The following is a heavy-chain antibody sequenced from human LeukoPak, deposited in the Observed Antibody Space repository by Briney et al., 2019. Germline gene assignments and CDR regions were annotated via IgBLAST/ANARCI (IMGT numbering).Heavy chain of an antibody. CDR2: IYYSGST. Sequence: SETLSLTCTVSGDSISSSSYYWGWIRQPPGKGLEWIGYIYYSGSTYYNPSLKSRVTISVDTSKNQFSLKLSSVTAADTAVYYCAREDSSGYYPNWYFDLWGRGTLVTVSS. J-gene: IGHJ2*01. D-gene: IGHD3-22*01. V-gene: IGHV4-30-4*08. CDR1: GDSISSSSYY. CDR3: AREDSSGYYPNWYFDL.